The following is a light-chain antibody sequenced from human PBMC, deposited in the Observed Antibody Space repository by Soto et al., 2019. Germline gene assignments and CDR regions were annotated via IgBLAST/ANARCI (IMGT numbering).Light chain of an antibody. Sequence: DLVMTQSPLSLPVTPGEPASISCRSSQSLLHSNGYNYLDWYLQKPGQSPQVLIYLGSNRASGVPDRLSGSGSGTDFTLKISRVEAEDVGVYYCMETLQTHTFGQGTKLEI. V-gene: IGKV2-28*01. CDR3: METLQTHT. CDR1: QSLLHSNGYNY. CDR2: LGS. J-gene: IGKJ2*01.